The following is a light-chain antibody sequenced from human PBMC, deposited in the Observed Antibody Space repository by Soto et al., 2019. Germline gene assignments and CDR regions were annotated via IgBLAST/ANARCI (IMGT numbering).Light chain of an antibody. J-gene: IGLJ1*01. CDR1: SSNIGSNY. Sequence: QSVLTQPPSVSAAPGQKVTISCSGSSSNIGSNYVSWYQHLPGTAPKLLIYDDNKRPSGIPDRFSGSKSGTSATLGITGFQTGDEADYYCGSWDSSLSAYVFGTGTKVTVL. CDR3: GSWDSSLSAYV. V-gene: IGLV1-51*01. CDR2: DDN.